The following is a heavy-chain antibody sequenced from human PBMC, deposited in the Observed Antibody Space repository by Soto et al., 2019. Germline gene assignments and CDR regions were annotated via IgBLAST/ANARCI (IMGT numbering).Heavy chain of an antibody. J-gene: IGHJ5*02. CDR3: TTGPYCTSTSCYGS. CDR2: IRNKANSDAT. D-gene: IGHD2-2*01. V-gene: IGHV3-73*01. CDR1: GFTFSGST. Sequence: EVQLVESGGGLVQPGGSLKLSCAASGFTFSGSTIHWVRQASGKGLEWVGRIRNKANSDATVYAASVKGRLTISRDDSKNTAYLQMISLKTEDTAVYYCTTGPYCTSTSCYGSWGQGTLVTVSS.